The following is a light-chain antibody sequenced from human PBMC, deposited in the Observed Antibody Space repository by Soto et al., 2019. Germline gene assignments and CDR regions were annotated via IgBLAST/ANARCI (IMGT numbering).Light chain of an antibody. CDR2: DVS. CDR3: SSYTSSSTLDVL. J-gene: IGLJ2*01. Sequence: QSALTQPASVSGSPGQSITISCTGTSSDIGVYNYVSWYQHHPGKAPKLMIYDVSNRPSGVSNRFSGSKSGNTASLTISGLQAEDEADYWCSSYTSSSTLDVLFGGGTQLTVL. CDR1: SSDIGVYNY. V-gene: IGLV2-14*01.